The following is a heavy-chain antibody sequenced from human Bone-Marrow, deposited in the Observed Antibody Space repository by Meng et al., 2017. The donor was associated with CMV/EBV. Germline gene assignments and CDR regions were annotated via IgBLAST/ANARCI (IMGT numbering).Heavy chain of an antibody. CDR2: INPNSGGT. CDR1: GYTFTGYY. J-gene: IGHJ4*02. V-gene: IGHV1-2*02. CDR3: ARGGSSWSRGPYFDS. D-gene: IGHD6-13*01. Sequence: ASLKVSCKASGYTFTGYYMHWVRQAPGQGLEWMGWINPNSGGTNYAQKFQGRVTMTRDTSISTAYMELSRLRSDDTAVYYCARGGSSWSRGPYFDSWGQGTLVTVSS.